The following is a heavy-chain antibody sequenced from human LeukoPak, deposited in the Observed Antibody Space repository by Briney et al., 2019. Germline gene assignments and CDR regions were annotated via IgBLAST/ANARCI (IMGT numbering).Heavy chain of an antibody. Sequence: ASVTVSCKASGYTFTDYYIHWVRQAPGQGVEWMGIINPSGGSTSYAQKFQGRVTMTRDTSTSTVYMELSSLRSEDTAVYYCAIAAAGTSYYYYMDVWGKGTTVTISS. CDR1: GYTFTDYY. J-gene: IGHJ6*03. D-gene: IGHD6-13*01. V-gene: IGHV1-46*01. CDR2: INPSGGST. CDR3: AIAAAGTSYYYYMDV.